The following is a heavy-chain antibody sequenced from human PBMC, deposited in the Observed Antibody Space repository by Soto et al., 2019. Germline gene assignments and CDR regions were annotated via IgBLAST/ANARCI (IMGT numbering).Heavy chain of an antibody. CDR2: INHRGST. Sequence: QVRLQQWGAGLLMPSETLSRTCAVYGASFTGYYWSWIRQAPGKGLEWIGEINHRGSTNYNPSLKSRVTISVDTSKKQFSLKLSSVTAADTAVYYCATSYFDFWSGSYLAYFDYRSQGTLVTVSS. V-gene: IGHV4-34*01. J-gene: IGHJ4*02. CDR1: GASFTGYY. D-gene: IGHD3-3*01. CDR3: ATSYFDFWSGSYLAYFDY.